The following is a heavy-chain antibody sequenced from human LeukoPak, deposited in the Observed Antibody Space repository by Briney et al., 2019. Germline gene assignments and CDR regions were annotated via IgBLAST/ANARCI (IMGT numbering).Heavy chain of an antibody. D-gene: IGHD6-19*01. CDR2: ISYDGSNK. J-gene: IGHJ5*02. Sequence: GRSLRLSCAASGFTFSSYAMHWVRQAPGKGLEWVAVISYDGSNKYYADSVKGRFTISRDNAKNSLYLQMNSLRAEDTAVYYCARDLSAVAGHNRFDPWGQGTLVTVSS. CDR1: GFTFSSYA. V-gene: IGHV3-30*04. CDR3: ARDLSAVAGHNRFDP.